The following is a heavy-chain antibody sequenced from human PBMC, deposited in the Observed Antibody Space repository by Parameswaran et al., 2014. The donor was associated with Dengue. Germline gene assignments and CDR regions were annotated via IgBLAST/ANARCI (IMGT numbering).Heavy chain of an antibody. D-gene: IGHD3-10*01. CDR2: INPNSGGT. CDR1: GYTFTGYY. CDR3: ARVPLYYGSGSYLWEGDYYYYGMDV. Sequence: ASVKVSCKASGYTFTGYYMHWVRQAPGQGLEWMGRINPNSGGTNYAQKFQGRVTMTRDTSISTAYMELSRLRSDDTAVYYCARVPLYYGSGSYLWEGDYYYYGMDVWGQGTTVTVSS. V-gene: IGHV1-2*06. J-gene: IGHJ6*02.